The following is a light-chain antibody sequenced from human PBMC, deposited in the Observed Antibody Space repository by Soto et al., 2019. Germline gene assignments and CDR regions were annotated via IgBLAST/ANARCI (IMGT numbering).Light chain of an antibody. V-gene: IGLV2-14*01. J-gene: IGLJ1*01. Sequence: QSALTQPASVSGSPGQSITISCTGTSSDVGGYDYVSWYQQHPGKAPKLMIYDVTNRPSGVSNRFSGSKSGNTASLTISGLPAEDEADYYCISYASINTYVFGTGTKVTVL. CDR3: ISYASINTYV. CDR1: SSDVGGYDY. CDR2: DVT.